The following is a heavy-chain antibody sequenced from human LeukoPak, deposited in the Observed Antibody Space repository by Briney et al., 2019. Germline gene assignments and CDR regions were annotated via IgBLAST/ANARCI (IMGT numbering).Heavy chain of an antibody. D-gene: IGHD5-18*01. CDR1: GGPISSSSYY. CDR2: IYYSGNT. Sequence: SETLSLTCTVSGGPISSSSYYWGWIRQPPGKGLEWIGSIYYSGNTYYNPSLKSRVTISVDTSKNQFSLKVSSVTAADAAVYYCARLPTAMATFDWWGLGTLVTVSS. V-gene: IGHV4-39*01. CDR3: ARLPTAMATFDW. J-gene: IGHJ4*02.